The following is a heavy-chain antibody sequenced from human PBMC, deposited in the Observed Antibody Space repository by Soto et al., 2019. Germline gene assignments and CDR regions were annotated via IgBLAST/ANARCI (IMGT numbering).Heavy chain of an antibody. J-gene: IGHJ4*02. D-gene: IGHD6-13*01. CDR3: ARDLEEGSSWYVDY. CDR2: IKQDGSEK. CDR1: GFTFSSYW. Sequence: GGSLRLSCAASGFTFSSYWMSWVRQAPGKGLEWVANIKQDGSEKYYVDSVKGRFTISRDNAKNSLYLQMNSLRAEDTAVYYCARDLEEGSSWYVDYWGQGTLVTVSS. V-gene: IGHV3-7*05.